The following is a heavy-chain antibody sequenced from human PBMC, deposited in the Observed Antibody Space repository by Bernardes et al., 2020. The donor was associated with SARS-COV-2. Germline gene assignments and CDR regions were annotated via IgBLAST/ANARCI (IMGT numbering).Heavy chain of an antibody. V-gene: IGHV3-23*01. CDR2: ISGSGGST. CDR1: GFTFSSYA. D-gene: IGHD4-17*01. CDR3: ANLDYGGPTLPTEYDY. Sequence: GGSLRLSCAASGFTFSSYAMSWVRQAPGKGLEWVSAISGSGGSTYYADSVKGRFTISRDNSKNTLYLQMNSLRAEDTAVYYCANLDYGGPTLPTEYDYWGQGTLVTVSS. J-gene: IGHJ4*02.